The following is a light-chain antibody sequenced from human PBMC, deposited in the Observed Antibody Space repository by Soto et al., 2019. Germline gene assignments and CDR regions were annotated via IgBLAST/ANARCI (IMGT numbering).Light chain of an antibody. CDR1: QGISSW. Sequence: DIQMTQSPSSVSASVGDRITITCRASQGISSWLARYQQKPGKAPKLLIYAASSLQSGVPSRFSGSGSGTDFTLTISSLHYCQQANSFPWTFGQGTKVEIK. V-gene: IGKV1-12*01. J-gene: IGKJ1*01. CDR3: QQANSFPWT. CDR2: AAS.